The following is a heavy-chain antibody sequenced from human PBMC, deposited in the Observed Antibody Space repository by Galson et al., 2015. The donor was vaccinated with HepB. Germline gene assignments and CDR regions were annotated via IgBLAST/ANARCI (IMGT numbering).Heavy chain of an antibody. Sequence: SLRLSCAASGFTFDDYTMHWLRQLPGKGLQWVSLISRDGGTTYYADSVKGRFTISRDNSKNFLYLQMNSLTSDDTALYYCAQDMGKWGQGTLVTVSS. V-gene: IGHV3-43*01. CDR1: GFTFDDYT. D-gene: IGHD7-27*01. J-gene: IGHJ4*02. CDR3: AQDMGK. CDR2: ISRDGGTT.